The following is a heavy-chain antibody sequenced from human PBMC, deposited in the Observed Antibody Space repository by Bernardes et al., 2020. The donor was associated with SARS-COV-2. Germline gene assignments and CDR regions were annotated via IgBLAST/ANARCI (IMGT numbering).Heavy chain of an antibody. CDR1: GGSLSSMSYF. CDR3: ASDRRGTYLDY. Sequence: SEPLSLTCTVSGGSLSSMSYFWTWLLQSPGMGLEWIAYISHTWTTNYNPSLGSRVTISMDRSKNQISLRLRSVTAADTAIYYCASDRRGTYLDYWGPGSRVSVS. CDR2: ISHTWTT. J-gene: IGHJ4*02. V-gene: IGHV4-61*01.